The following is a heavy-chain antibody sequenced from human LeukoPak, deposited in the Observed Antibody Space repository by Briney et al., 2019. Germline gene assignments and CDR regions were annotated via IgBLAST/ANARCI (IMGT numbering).Heavy chain of an antibody. CDR1: GFTFSSYW. J-gene: IGHJ6*02. D-gene: IGHD1-14*01. CDR3: ARSRYLDV. CDR2: IKQDGSEK. V-gene: IGHV3-7*01. Sequence: GGSLRLSCAASGFTFSSYWLSWVRQAPGKGLEWVANIKQDGSEKCFVDSVKGRFTISTDNAKNSLYLQMNSLRAEDTAVYYCARSRYLDVWGQGTTVTVSS.